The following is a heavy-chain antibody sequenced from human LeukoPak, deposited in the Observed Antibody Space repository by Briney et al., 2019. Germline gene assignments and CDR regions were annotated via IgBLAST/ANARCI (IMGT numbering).Heavy chain of an antibody. CDR3: ARDLDTALEFDY. CDR1: GGTFSSYA. V-gene: IGHV1-69*05. D-gene: IGHD5-18*01. Sequence: SVKVSCKASGGTFSSYAISWVRQAPGQGLEWMGRIIPIFGTANYAQKFRGRVTITTDESTSTDYMELSSLRSEDTAVYYCARDLDTALEFDYWGQGTLVTVSS. CDR2: IIPIFGTA. J-gene: IGHJ4*02.